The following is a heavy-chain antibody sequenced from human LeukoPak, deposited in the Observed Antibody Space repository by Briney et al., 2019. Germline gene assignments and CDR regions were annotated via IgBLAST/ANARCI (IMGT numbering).Heavy chain of an antibody. CDR3: ARASLGYGEISDDY. V-gene: IGHV1-18*01. J-gene: IGHJ4*02. CDR2: ISAYSGDT. D-gene: IGHD4-17*01. CDR1: GYTFTSYG. Sequence: ASVKVSCKASGYTFTSYGISWVRQAPGRGLEWMGWISAYSGDTNYAQKFQGRATMTTDTSTSTAYMELRSLRSDDTAVYYCARASLGYGEISDDYWGQGTLVTVSS.